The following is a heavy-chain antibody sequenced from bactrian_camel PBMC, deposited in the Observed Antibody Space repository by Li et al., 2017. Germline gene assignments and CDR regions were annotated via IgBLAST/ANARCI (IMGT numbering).Heavy chain of an antibody. CDR1: GFTFSSYW. V-gene: IGHV3S1*01. CDR3: ASAAYNSNWSRLEKRYYKY. D-gene: IGHD6*01. J-gene: IGHJ4*01. CDR2: INSGGGTT. Sequence: HVQLVESGGGLVQPGGSLRLSCAASGFTFSSYWMYWVRQAPGKGLEWVSAINSGGGTTYYADSVKGRFTISKDNARNTLALQMNSLKPEDSAMYYCASAAYNSNWSRLEKRYYKYWGQGTQVTVS.